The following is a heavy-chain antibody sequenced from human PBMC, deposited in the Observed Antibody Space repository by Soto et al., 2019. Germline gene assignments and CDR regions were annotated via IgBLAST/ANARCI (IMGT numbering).Heavy chain of an antibody. J-gene: IGHJ4*02. CDR1: GYTFTSYA. CDR3: ARYRYGQAPFDY. D-gene: IGHD5-18*01. CDR2: INTGNGNT. V-gene: IGHV1-3*04. Sequence: QVQLVQSGAEVKKPGASVKVSCKASGYTFTSYAMHWVRQAPGQRLEWMGWINTGNGNTKYSQKFQGRVTITRDTSASTAYRELSSLRSEDTAVYYWARYRYGQAPFDYWGQGTLVTVSS.